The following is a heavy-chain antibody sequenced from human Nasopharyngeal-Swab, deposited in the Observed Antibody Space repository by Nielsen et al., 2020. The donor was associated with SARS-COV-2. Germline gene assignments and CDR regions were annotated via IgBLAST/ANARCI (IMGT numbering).Heavy chain of an antibody. Sequence: RQAPGKGLEWIGYIYYSGSTYYNPSLKSRVTISVDTSKNQFSLKLSSVTAADTAVYYCARVGGLWSAGFYYYYMDVWGEGTTVTVSS. D-gene: IGHD3-3*01. V-gene: IGHV4-30-4*01. J-gene: IGHJ6*03. CDR2: IYYSGST. CDR3: ARVGGLWSAGFYYYYMDV.